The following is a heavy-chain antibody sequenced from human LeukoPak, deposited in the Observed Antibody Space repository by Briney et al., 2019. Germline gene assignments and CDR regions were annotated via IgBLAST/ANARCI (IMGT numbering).Heavy chain of an antibody. CDR3: AKGPRSGWYYFDY. CDR2: IWYDGSNK. V-gene: IGHV3-33*06. Sequence: PGGSLRLSCAASGFTFSSYGMHWVRQAPGKGLEWVAVIWYDGSNKYYADSVKGRFTISRDNSKNTLYLQMNSLRAEDTAVYYCAKGPRSGWYYFDYWGQGTLVTVSS. D-gene: IGHD6-19*01. CDR1: GFTFSSYG. J-gene: IGHJ4*02.